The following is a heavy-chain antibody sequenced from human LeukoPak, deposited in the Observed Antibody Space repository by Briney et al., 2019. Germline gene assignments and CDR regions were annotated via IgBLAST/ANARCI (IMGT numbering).Heavy chain of an antibody. CDR2: IYYSGST. J-gene: IGHJ5*02. CDR3: AREANDSWSGYNWFDP. D-gene: IGHD3-3*01. V-gene: IGHV4-31*03. CDR1: GGSISSGGYY. Sequence: SQTLSLTCTVSGGSISSGGYYWSWIRQHPGKGLEWIGYIYYSGSTYYNPSLKSRVTISVDTSKNQFSLKLSSVTAADTAVYYCAREANDSWSGYNWFDPWGQGTLVTVSS.